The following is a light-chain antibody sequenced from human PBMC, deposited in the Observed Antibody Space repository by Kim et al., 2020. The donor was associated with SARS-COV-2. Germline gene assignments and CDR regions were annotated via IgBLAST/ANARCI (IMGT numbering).Light chain of an antibody. CDR2: QDS. V-gene: IGLV3-1*01. Sequence: SYELTQPPSVSVSPGQTASITCSGDKLGDKYACWYQQKPGQSPVLVIYQDSKRPSGIPERFSGSNSGNTATLTISGTQAMDEADYYCQAWDSSTADVVFGGGNQLNV. J-gene: IGLJ2*01. CDR3: QAWDSSTADVV. CDR1: KLGDKY.